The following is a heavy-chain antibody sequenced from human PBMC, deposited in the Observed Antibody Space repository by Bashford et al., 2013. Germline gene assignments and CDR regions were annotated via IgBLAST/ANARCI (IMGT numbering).Heavy chain of an antibody. V-gene: IGHV4-61*02. CDR2: ISSTGST. Sequence: SETLSLTCTVSGGSISSGRYFWSWIRQPAGKGLEWIGRISSTGSTIYNSSLKSRVTISVDTSKNQFSLKLSSVTAADTAVYYCARRAVGATGFDYWGQGTLVTVSS. J-gene: IGHJ4*02. CDR3: ARRAVGATGFDY. D-gene: IGHD1-26*01. CDR1: GGSISSGRYF.